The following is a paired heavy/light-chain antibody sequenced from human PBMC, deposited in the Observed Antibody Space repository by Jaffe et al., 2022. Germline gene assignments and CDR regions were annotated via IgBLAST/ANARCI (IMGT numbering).Light chain of an antibody. Sequence: DIVMTQSPLSLPVTPGEPASISCRSSQSLLHSNGYNYLDWYLQKPGQSPQLLIYLGSNRASGVPDRFSGSGSGTDFTLKISRVEAEDVGVYYCMQALQTPLAFGQGTKVEIK. CDR3: MQALQTPLA. V-gene: IGKV2-28*01. CDR1: QSLLHSNGYNY. J-gene: IGKJ1*01. CDR2: LGS.
Heavy chain of an antibody. CDR1: GFTFSDYY. V-gene: IGHV3-11*01. J-gene: IGHJ4*02. Sequence: QVQLVESGGGLVKPGGSLRLSCAASGFTFSDYYMSWIRQAPGKGLEWVSYISSSGSTIYYADSVKGRFTISRDNAKNSLYLQMNSLRAEDTAVYYCARTLSDIVVVVAAYEVGSFDYWGQGTLVTVSS. D-gene: IGHD2-15*01. CDR3: ARTLSDIVVVVAAYEVGSFDY. CDR2: ISSSGSTI.